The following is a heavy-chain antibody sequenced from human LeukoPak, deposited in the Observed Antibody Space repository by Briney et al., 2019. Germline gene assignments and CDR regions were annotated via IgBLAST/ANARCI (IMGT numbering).Heavy chain of an antibody. CDR2: IYYSGST. J-gene: IGHJ2*01. Sequence: SETLSLTCTVSGGSISSYYWSWIRQPPGKGLEWIGYIYYSGSTNYNPSLKSRVTISVDTSKNQFSLKLSSVTAADTAVYYCVRTMNDILTLALYFDLWGRGTLVTVSS. D-gene: IGHD3-9*01. CDR1: GGSISSYY. V-gene: IGHV4-59*12. CDR3: VRTMNDILTLALYFDL.